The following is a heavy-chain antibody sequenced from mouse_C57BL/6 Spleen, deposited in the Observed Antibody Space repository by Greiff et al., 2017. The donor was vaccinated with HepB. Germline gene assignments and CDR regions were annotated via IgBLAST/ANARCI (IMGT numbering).Heavy chain of an antibody. D-gene: IGHD3-2*02. CDR3: ARDSSAYGGFDY. J-gene: IGHJ2*01. V-gene: IGHV5-16*01. CDR1: GFTFSDYY. Sequence: EVQVVESEGGLVQPGSSMKLSCTASGFTFSDYYMAWVRQVPEKGLEWVANINYDGSSTYYLDSLKSRFIISRDNAKNILYLQMSSLKSEDTATYYWARDSSAYGGFDYWGQGTTLTVSS. CDR2: INYDGSST.